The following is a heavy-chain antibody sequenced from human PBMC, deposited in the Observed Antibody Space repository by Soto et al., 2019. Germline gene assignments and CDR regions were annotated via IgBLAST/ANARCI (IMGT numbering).Heavy chain of an antibody. D-gene: IGHD6-13*01. CDR3: AKDIKAGIAAAGTGYFQH. Sequence: GGSLRLSCAASGFTFSSHGMHWVRQAPGKGPEWVALISYDGSSEYYVDSVKGRFTISRDNSKNTLYLQMNSLRGEDTAVYYCAKDIKAGIAAAGTGYFQHWGQGTLVTVSS. CDR1: GFTFSSHG. V-gene: IGHV3-30*18. J-gene: IGHJ1*01. CDR2: ISYDGSSE.